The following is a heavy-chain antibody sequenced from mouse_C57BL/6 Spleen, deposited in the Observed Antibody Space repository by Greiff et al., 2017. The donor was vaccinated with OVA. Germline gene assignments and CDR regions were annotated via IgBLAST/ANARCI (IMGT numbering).Heavy chain of an antibody. J-gene: IGHJ2*01. CDR2: IYPGDGDT. Sequence: VKLMESGPELVKPGASVKISCKASGYAFSSSWMNWVKQRPGKGLEWIGRIYPGDGDTNYNGKFKGKATLTADKSSSTAYMQLSSLTSEDSAVYFCVTGNYFDYWGQGTTLTVSS. V-gene: IGHV1-82*01. D-gene: IGHD4-1*01. CDR1: GYAFSSSW. CDR3: VTGNYFDY.